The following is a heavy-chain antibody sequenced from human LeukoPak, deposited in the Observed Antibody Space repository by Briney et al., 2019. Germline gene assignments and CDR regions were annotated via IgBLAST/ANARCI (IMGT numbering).Heavy chain of an antibody. CDR2: IKPDGNDK. CDR1: GFTFSIHW. J-gene: IGHJ4*02. Sequence: GGSLRLSCVASGFTFSIHWMTWVRQAPGKGLEWVATIKPDGNDKFFVDSVKGRFTISRDNAKTSLFLQMNSLRAEDTAVYYCAKSGVAAGFFDYWGQGTLVTVSS. V-gene: IGHV3-7*03. D-gene: IGHD6-13*01. CDR3: AKSGVAAGFFDY.